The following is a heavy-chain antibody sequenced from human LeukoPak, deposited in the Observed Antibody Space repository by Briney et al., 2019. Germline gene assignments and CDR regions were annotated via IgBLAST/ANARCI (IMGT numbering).Heavy chain of an antibody. V-gene: IGHV1-8*03. Sequence: ASVKVSCKASGYTFTSYDINWVRQATGQGLEWMGWMNPNSGNTGYAQKFQGRVTITRNTSISTAYMELSSLRSEDTAVYYCARGHCSSTSCYLVPAEGYYYGMDVWGQGTTVTVSS. D-gene: IGHD2-2*01. CDR2: MNPNSGNT. CDR3: ARGHCSSTSCYLVPAEGYYYGMDV. J-gene: IGHJ6*02. CDR1: GYTFTSYD.